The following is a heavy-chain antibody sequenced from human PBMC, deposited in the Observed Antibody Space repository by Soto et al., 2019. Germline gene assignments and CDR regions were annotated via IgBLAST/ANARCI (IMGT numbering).Heavy chain of an antibody. V-gene: IGHV1-24*01. J-gene: IGHJ6*02. D-gene: IGHD6-13*01. CDR1: GYTLTELA. CDR3: ATAHYSSSGLFYYYYGMDV. Sequence: ASVKVSCKVSGYTLTELAMHWVRQAPGKGLEGMGGFDPEDGETIYAQKFQGRVTMTEDTSTDTAYMELSSLRSEDTAVYYCATAHYSSSGLFYYYYGMDVWGQGTTVTVSS. CDR2: FDPEDGET.